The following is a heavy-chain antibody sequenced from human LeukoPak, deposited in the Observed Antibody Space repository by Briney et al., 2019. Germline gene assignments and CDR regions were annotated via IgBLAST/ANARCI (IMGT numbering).Heavy chain of an antibody. CDR2: IYSSGST. CDR3: ARQSARHFDY. Sequence: SETLSLTCTVSGGSISSYYWSWIRQPPGKGLEWIGHIYSSGSTTDNPSLKSRVTISVDTSKNQFSLKLSSVTAADTAVYYCARQSARHFDYWGQGTLVTVSS. V-gene: IGHV4-59*08. J-gene: IGHJ4*02. D-gene: IGHD6-6*01. CDR1: GGSISSYY.